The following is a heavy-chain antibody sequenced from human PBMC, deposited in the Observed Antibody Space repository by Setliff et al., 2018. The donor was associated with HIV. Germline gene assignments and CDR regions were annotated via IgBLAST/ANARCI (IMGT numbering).Heavy chain of an antibody. J-gene: IGHJ6*03. CDR1: GDSISSYY. V-gene: IGHV4-4*08. Sequence: SETLSLTCTVSGDSISSYYWSWIRQPPGKGLEWIGYIYTSGITDYNPSLKSRVTISGDTSKNQFSLKLSSVTAAGTAVYYCARDRRGYYYGSGSCYMDVWGTGTTVTVSS. D-gene: IGHD3-10*01. CDR3: ARDRRGYYYGSGSCYMDV. CDR2: IYTSGIT.